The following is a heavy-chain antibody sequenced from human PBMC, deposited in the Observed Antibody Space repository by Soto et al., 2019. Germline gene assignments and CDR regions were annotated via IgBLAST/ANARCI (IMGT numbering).Heavy chain of an antibody. CDR1: GYSFTNYW. J-gene: IGHJ4*02. CDR3: ARLEATGVVADS. V-gene: IGHV5-51*01. D-gene: IGHD1-26*01. CDR2: IYPGDSDT. Sequence: GESLKISCKGSGYSFTNYWIGWVRQMPGKGLDCMEIIYPGDSDTKYNPSFRGQVTISADKSITTAYLQWSSLKASDTAMYYCARLEATGVVADSWGQGTLVTVS.